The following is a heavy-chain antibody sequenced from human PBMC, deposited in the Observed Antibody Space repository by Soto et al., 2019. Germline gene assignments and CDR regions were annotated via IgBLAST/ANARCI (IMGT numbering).Heavy chain of an antibody. CDR1: GYSFTNYW. V-gene: IGHV5-51*03. CDR3: ARRPRVSPFDY. J-gene: IGHJ4*02. Sequence: EVQLVQSGAEVKKPGESLKISCQVSGYSFTNYWIGWVRQMPGKGLEWMGIIYLADSETIYSPSFQGQVTISADTSLTTAYLQWISLKTSDSAIYYCARRPRVSPFDYWGQGTLVTVSS. CDR2: IYLADSET.